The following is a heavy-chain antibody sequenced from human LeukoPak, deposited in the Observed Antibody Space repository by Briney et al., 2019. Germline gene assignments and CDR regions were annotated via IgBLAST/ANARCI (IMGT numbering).Heavy chain of an antibody. CDR3: ATDPGRLLGFFNY. Sequence: ASVKISCKASEYTFSDYYIHWVQQAPGKGLEWMGRVDPEDGGTLYADKFQGRVTLTADTSTETAYMELSSLRSDDTAVYYCATDPGRLLGFFNYWGQGTLVTVSS. CDR2: VDPEDGGT. CDR1: EYTFSDYY. V-gene: IGHV1-69-2*01. J-gene: IGHJ4*02.